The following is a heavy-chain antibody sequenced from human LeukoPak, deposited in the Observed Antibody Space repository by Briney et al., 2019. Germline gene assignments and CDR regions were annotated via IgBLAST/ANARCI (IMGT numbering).Heavy chain of an antibody. D-gene: IGHD6-19*01. CDR3: AKDVSSGWYDFYFDY. CDR2: ISGSGGST. V-gene: IGHV3-23*01. J-gene: IGHJ4*02. CDR1: RFTFSSYA. Sequence: LPGGSLRLSCAASRFTFSSYAMSWVRQAPGKGLEWVSAISGSGGSTYYADSVKGRFTISRDNSKNTLYLQMNSLRAEDTAVYYCAKDVSSGWYDFYFDYWGQGTLVTVSS.